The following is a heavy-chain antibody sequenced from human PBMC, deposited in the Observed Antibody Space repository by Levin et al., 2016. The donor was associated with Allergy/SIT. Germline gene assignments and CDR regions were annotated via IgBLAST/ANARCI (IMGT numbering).Heavy chain of an antibody. V-gene: IGHV5-51*01. CDR3: ARRVAGAEEDY. D-gene: IGHD1-26*01. J-gene: IGHJ4*02. CDR2: IYLGDSDT. Sequence: RQMPGKGLEWMGIIYLGDSDTRYSPSFQGQVTISADKSISTAYLQWSSLKASDTAMYYCARRVAGAEEDYWGQGTLVTVSS.